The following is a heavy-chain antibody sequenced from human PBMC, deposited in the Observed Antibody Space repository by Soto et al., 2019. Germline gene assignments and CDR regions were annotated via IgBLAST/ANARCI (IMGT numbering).Heavy chain of an antibody. V-gene: IGHV1-69*13. CDR3: ARSGEFYCSGGSCYFDY. CDR1: GDTFSSYA. D-gene: IGHD2-15*01. CDR2: IIPIFGTA. Sequence: SVKVSCKASGDTFSSYAISWVRQAPGQGLEWMGGIIPIFGTANYAQKFQGRVTITADESTSTAYMELSSLRSEDTAVYYCARSGEFYCSGGSCYFDYWGQGTLVTVSS. J-gene: IGHJ4*02.